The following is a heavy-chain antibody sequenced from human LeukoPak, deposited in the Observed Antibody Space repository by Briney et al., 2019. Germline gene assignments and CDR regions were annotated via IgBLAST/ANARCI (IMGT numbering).Heavy chain of an antibody. Sequence: SGPTLVNPTQTLTLTCTFSGFSLSTSGMCVSWIRQPPGKALEWLARIDWDDDKYYSTSLKTRLTISKDTFKNQVVLTMTNMDPVDTATYYCARIPPGDGYFAFDIWGQGTMVTVSS. CDR1: GFSLSTSGMC. CDR3: ARIPPGDGYFAFDI. CDR2: IDWDDDK. V-gene: IGHV2-70*11. D-gene: IGHD3-22*01. J-gene: IGHJ3*02.